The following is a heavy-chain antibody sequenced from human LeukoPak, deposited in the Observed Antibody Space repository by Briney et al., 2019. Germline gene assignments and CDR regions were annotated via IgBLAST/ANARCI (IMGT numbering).Heavy chain of an antibody. J-gene: IGHJ4*02. CDR1: GFIFSSYD. Sequence: PGGSLRLSCAASGFIFSSYDMHWVRQGPGKGLEWVSGIGNTGDAYYPDSVKGRFTISRDNAQNSLYLQMNSLRAEDTAVYYCASGFDYWGQGTLVTVSS. V-gene: IGHV3-13*01. CDR3: ASGFDY. CDR2: IGNTGDA.